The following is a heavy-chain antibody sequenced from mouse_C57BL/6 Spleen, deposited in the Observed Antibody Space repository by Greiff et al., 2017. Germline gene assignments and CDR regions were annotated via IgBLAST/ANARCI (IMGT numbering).Heavy chain of an antibody. J-gene: IGHJ4*01. CDR2: IYPGDGDT. D-gene: IGHD2-2*01. V-gene: IGHV1-82*01. CDR3: ARKTFYYGYDGYAMDY. CDR1: GYAFSSSW. Sequence: QVQLQQSGPELVKPGASVKISCKASGYAFSSSWMNWVKQRPGKGLEWIGRIYPGDGDTNYNGKFKGKATLTADKSSSTAYMQRSSLTSEDSAFYFCARKTFYYGYDGYAMDYWGQGTSVTVSS.